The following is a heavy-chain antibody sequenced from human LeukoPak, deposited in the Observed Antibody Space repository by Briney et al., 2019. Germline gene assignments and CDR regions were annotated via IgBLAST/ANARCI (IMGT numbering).Heavy chain of an antibody. J-gene: IGHJ4*02. V-gene: IGHV1-2*02. Sequence: ASVKVSCKASGYTCTGYYMHCVRQAPGQGLEWMGWINPNSGGTNYAQKFQGRVTMTRDTSISTAYMELSRLRSDDTAVYYCASIRGYSYGYAGWGQGTLVTVSS. CDR2: INPNSGGT. CDR3: ASIRGYSYGYAG. D-gene: IGHD5-18*01. CDR1: GYTCTGYY.